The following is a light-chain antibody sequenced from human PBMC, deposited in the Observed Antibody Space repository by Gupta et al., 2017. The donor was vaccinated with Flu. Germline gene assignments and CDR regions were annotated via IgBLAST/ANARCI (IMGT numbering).Light chain of an antibody. Sequence: ASLAWRARECAGRQSASYQHKPGRAPRPLMYHTSNRATCIPARFRGSVSGADLTLTITCRETEDFAVYYCHQRSVWPLTFGGGTKVEIK. V-gene: IGKV3-11*01. CDR3: HQRSVWPLT. CDR1: ECAGRQ. J-gene: IGKJ4*01. CDR2: HTS.